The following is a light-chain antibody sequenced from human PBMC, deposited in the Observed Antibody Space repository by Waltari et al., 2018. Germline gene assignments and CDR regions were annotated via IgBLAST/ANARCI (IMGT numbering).Light chain of an antibody. CDR2: EVT. Sequence: QSALTQPPSTSGSPGQSVTISCTGTSSYVGGYNYVSWYQQHPGKATKLMISEVTKRPSGVPDRFSGSKSGTPASLTVSGLQAEDEADYYCSSYAEINNLVFGGGTKLTVL. CDR3: SSYAEINNLV. J-gene: IGLJ2*01. V-gene: IGLV2-8*01. CDR1: SSYVGGYNY.